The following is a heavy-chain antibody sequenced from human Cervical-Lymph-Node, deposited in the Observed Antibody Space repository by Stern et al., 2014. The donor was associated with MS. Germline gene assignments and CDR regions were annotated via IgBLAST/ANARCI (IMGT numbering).Heavy chain of an antibody. CDR2: IRKKGNRYST. CDR1: GFTFSDHY. J-gene: IGHJ3*02. Sequence: EMQLVESGGGLVQPGGSLRLSCAASGFTFSDHYMDWVRQAPGQGLEWLGPIRKKGNRYSTEYAPSVKGKFTISRDDSKNSLYLQMNSLTTEDTAVYYCARIGPPLQDAFDIWGRGTMVTVSS. CDR3: ARIGPPLQDAFDI. D-gene: IGHD1-14*01. V-gene: IGHV3-72*01.